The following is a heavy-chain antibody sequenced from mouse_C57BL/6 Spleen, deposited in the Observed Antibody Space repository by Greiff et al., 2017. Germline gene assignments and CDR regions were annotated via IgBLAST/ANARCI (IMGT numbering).Heavy chain of an antibody. CDR1: GYSFTGYY. V-gene: IGHV1-42*01. Sequence: EVQLQQSGPELVKPGASVKISCKASGYSFTGYYMNWVKQSPEKSLEWIGEINPSTGGTPYNQKFKAKATLTVDKSSSTAYMQLKSLTSDDSAVXDGASGGYSNRSWFAYWGQGTLVTVSA. CDR2: INPSTGGT. D-gene: IGHD2-5*01. J-gene: IGHJ3*01. CDR3: ASGGYSNRSWFAY.